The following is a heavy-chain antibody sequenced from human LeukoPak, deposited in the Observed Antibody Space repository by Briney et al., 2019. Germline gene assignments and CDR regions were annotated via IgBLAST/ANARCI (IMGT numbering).Heavy chain of an antibody. CDR2: IYYSGST. CDR3: ARGITFGGAGLDY. J-gene: IGHJ4*02. Sequence: PSETLSLTCTVSGGSISSGDYYWSWIRQPPGKGLEWIGYIYYSGSTYYNPSLKSRVTISVDTSKNQFSLKLSSVTAADTAVYYCARGITFGGAGLDYWGQGTLVTVSS. CDR1: GGSISSGDYY. V-gene: IGHV4-30-4*01. D-gene: IGHD3-16*01.